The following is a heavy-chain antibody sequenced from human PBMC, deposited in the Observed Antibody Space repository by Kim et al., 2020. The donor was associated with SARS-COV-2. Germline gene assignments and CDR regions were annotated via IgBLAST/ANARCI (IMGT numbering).Heavy chain of an antibody. J-gene: IGHJ5*02. CDR2: IVVGSGNT. Sequence: SVKVSCKASGFTFTSSAVQWVRQARGQRLEWIGWIVVGSGNTNYAQKFQERVTITRDMSTSTAYMELSSLRSEDTAVYYCAADLSDMPFPFDPWGQGTLVTVSS. CDR3: AADLSDMPFPFDP. CDR1: GFTFTSSA. D-gene: IGHD2-15*01. V-gene: IGHV1-58*01.